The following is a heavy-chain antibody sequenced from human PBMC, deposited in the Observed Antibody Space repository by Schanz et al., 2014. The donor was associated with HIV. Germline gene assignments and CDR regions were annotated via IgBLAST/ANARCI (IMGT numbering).Heavy chain of an antibody. D-gene: IGHD4-4*01. J-gene: IGHJ4*02. CDR3: ARELLTTVTPSFDS. V-gene: IGHV4-34*01. CDR1: GGSFSGYY. Sequence: QVQLQQWGAGLLKPSETLSLTCAVNGGSFSGYYWSWIRQSPGRGLEWVGEINYSGTSNYNPSLESRVTISIAASKTQFSLNLPSGTAADTAVFYCARELLTTVTPSFDSWGQGILVTVSS. CDR2: INYSGTS.